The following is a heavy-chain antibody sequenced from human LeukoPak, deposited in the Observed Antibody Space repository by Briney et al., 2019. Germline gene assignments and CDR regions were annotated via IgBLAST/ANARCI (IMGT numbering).Heavy chain of an antibody. Sequence: GGSLRLSCAASGFTFSSYWMSWVRQAPRKGLEWVANIKQDGSEKYYVDSVKGRFTISRDNAKNSLYLQMNSLRAEDTAVYYCARDRDIVVVPAAYYYYYYGMGVWGQGTTVTVSS. CDR1: GFTFSSYW. CDR2: IKQDGSEK. CDR3: ARDRDIVVVPAAYYYYYYGMGV. V-gene: IGHV3-7*01. D-gene: IGHD2-2*01. J-gene: IGHJ6*02.